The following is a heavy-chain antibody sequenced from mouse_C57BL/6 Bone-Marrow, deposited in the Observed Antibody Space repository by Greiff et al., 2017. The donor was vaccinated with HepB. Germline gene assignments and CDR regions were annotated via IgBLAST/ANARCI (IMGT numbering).Heavy chain of an antibody. D-gene: IGHD1-1*01. J-gene: IGHJ4*01. CDR2: ISDGGSYT. V-gene: IGHV5-4*01. Sequence: EVKLVESGGGLVKPGGSLKLSCAASGFTFSSYAMSWVRQTPEKRLEWVATISDGGSYTYYPDNVKGRFTISRDNAKNNLYLQMSHLKSEDTAMYYCARDYYGLWAMDYWGQGTSVTVSS. CDR3: ARDYYGLWAMDY. CDR1: GFTFSSYA.